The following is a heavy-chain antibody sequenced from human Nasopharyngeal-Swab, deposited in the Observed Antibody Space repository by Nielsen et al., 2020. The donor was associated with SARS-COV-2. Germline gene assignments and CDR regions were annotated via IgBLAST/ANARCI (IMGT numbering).Heavy chain of an antibody. V-gene: IGHV1-24*01. CDR2: FDPEDGET. J-gene: IGHJ4*02. Sequence: ASVKVSCKVSGYTLTELSMHWVRQAPGKGLEWIGGFDPEDGETIYAQKFQGRVTMTEDTSTDTAYIELSSLRSEDTAVYYCATDDVKNYYDSSGYSLDYWGQGTLVTVSS. CDR1: GYTLTELS. D-gene: IGHD3-22*01. CDR3: ATDDVKNYYDSSGYSLDY.